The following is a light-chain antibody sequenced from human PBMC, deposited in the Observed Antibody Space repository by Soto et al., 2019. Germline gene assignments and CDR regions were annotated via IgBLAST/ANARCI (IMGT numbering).Light chain of an antibody. J-gene: IGKJ1*01. Sequence: IVLTQSPGTLSLSPGERATLSCRASQTGSNSYLAWYQQKSAQAPRLLIYGVSTRATGIPDRFSGSGSGTDFTLTISRLEPEDFAVYYCQQYGTSPWTFGQGTKVDIK. CDR1: QTGSNSY. CDR2: GVS. V-gene: IGKV3-20*01. CDR3: QQYGTSPWT.